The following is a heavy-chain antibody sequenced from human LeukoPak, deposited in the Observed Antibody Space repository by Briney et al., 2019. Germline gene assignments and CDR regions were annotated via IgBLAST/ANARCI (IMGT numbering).Heavy chain of an antibody. CDR1: VFTFSSYW. D-gene: IGHD3-10*01. J-gene: IGHJ3*02. Sequence: GESLKISCAASVFTFSSYWMSWVRQAPGKGLEWVANIKQDGSEKYYVDSVRGRFTISRDNAKNSLYLQMNSLRVEDTAVYYCARDGMGVIKAFDIWGQGTMVTVSS. CDR2: IKQDGSEK. CDR3: ARDGMGVIKAFDI. V-gene: IGHV3-7*05.